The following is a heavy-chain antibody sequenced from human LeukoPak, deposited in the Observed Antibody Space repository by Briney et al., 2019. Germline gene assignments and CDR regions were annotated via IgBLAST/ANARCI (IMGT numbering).Heavy chain of an antibody. D-gene: IGHD4-11*01. V-gene: IGHV4-39*07. J-gene: IGHJ6*02. CDR2: IYYSGST. Sequence: PSETLSLTCTVSGGSISSSSYYWGWIRQPPGKGLEWIGRIYYSGSTYYNPSLKSRVTISVDTSKNQFSLKLSSVTAADTAVYYCARGSYSMTSYYYYGMDVWGQGTTVTVSS. CDR3: ARGSYSMTSYYYYGMDV. CDR1: GGSISSSSYY.